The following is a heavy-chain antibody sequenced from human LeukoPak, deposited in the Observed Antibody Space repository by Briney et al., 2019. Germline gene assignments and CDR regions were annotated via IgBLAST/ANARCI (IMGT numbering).Heavy chain of an antibody. J-gene: IGHJ4*02. CDR2: INPSGGST. CDR3: ATGRWHDPYFDY. CDR1: GYTFTSYY. V-gene: IGHV1-46*01. D-gene: IGHD1-1*01. Sequence: ASVKVSCKASGYTFTSYYMHWVRQAPGQGLEWMGIINPSGGSTSYAQKFQGRVTMTEDTSTDTAYMELSSLRSEDTAVYYCATGRWHDPYFDYWGQGTLVTVSS.